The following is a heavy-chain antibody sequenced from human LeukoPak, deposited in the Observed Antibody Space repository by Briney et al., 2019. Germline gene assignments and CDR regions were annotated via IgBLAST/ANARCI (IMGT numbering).Heavy chain of an antibody. V-gene: IGHV2-5*02. D-gene: IGHD1-1*01. CDR3: AHSRTGTGRRAFDF. CDR2: IYWDDDE. CDR1: GFSLSTNGVG. J-gene: IGHJ3*01. Sequence: SGPTLVNPTQTLTLTCTFSGFSLSTNGVGVGWIRQPPGKALEWLALIYWDDDERYSPSLQSRLTITKDTSKNQVVLTMTNVDPVDTATYFCAHSRTGTGRRAFDFWGQETMVTVSS.